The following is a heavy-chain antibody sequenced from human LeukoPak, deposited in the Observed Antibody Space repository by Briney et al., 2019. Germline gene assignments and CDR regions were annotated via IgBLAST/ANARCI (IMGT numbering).Heavy chain of an antibody. CDR3: GRREIAVAVNWFDP. J-gene: IGHJ5*02. V-gene: IGHV4-39*01. Sequence: SETLTLTCTVSGGSISSSSYYWGWIRQPPGKGLECNGSIYYSESTYYNPSLKSRVIITVDTSNNQFSLKLSSITAADTSIYYFGRREIAVAVNWFDPWGQGTLVTVSS. D-gene: IGHD6-19*01. CDR2: IYYSEST. CDR1: GGSISSSSYY.